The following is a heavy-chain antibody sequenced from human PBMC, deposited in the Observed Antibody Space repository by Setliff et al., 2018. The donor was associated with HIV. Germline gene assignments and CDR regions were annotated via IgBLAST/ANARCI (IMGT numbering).Heavy chain of an antibody. Sequence: PSETLSLTCTVSGGSISNQYWSWIRQPQGKGLEWIGYIYYSGTTHYNASLKSRVAMSVDTSKNQFSLDLTSVTPADTAVYYCARLRVSSSSQTFDHWGQGILVTVS. CDR1: GGSISNQY. CDR3: ARLRVSSSSQTFDH. CDR2: IYYSGTT. V-gene: IGHV4-59*11. D-gene: IGHD6-6*01. J-gene: IGHJ4*02.